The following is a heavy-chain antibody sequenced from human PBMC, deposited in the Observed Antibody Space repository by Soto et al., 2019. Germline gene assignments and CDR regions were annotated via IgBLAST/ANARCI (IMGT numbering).Heavy chain of an antibody. D-gene: IGHD6-19*01. Sequence: GGSLRLSCAASGFTFSSYAMSWVRQAPGKGLEWVSAISGSGGSTYYADSVKGRFTISRDNSKNTLYLQMNSLRAEDTAVYYCAKADGSSGWYDLYWDYWGQGTLVTVSS. CDR3: AKADGSSGWYDLYWDY. V-gene: IGHV3-23*01. J-gene: IGHJ4*02. CDR2: ISGSGGST. CDR1: GFTFSSYA.